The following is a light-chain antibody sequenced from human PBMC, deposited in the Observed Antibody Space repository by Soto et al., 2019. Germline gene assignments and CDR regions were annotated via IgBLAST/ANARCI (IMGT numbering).Light chain of an antibody. CDR3: QQYGSSRT. V-gene: IGKV3-20*01. Sequence: PGERATLSCRASQSVRSSYLAWYQQKPGQAPRLLIYGASSKATGIPDRFSGSGSGTDFTLTISRLEPEDFAIYYCQQYGSSRTFGQGTKVDIK. CDR2: GAS. J-gene: IGKJ1*01. CDR1: QSVRSSY.